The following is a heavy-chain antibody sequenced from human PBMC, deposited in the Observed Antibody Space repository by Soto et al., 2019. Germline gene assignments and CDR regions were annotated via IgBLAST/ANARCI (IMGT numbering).Heavy chain of an antibody. J-gene: IGHJ4*02. D-gene: IGHD1-26*01. CDR2: ISGGGGST. CDR1: GFTFSSYA. V-gene: IGHV3-23*01. Sequence: GGSLRLSCAASGFTFSSYAMSWVRQAPGKGLEWVSAISGGGGSTYYADSVKGRFTISRDNSRNTLYLQMNSLRAEDTAVYYCAKEGPLSGSHSTDYWGQGTLVTVSS. CDR3: AKEGPLSGSHSTDY.